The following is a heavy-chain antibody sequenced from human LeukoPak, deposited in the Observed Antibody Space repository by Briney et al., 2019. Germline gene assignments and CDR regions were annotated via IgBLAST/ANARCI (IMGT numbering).Heavy chain of an antibody. CDR2: ISGSGGST. CDR1: GFTFSSYA. V-gene: IGHV3-23*01. J-gene: IGHJ4*02. Sequence: PGGSLRLSCAASGFTFSSYAMSWVRQAPGKGLEWVSAISGSGGSTYYADSVKGRFTISRDSSKNTLYLQMNSLRAEDTAVYYCAKQRVVVVPAAMSHDYWGQGTLVTVSS. CDR3: AKQRVVVVPAAMSHDY. D-gene: IGHD2-2*01.